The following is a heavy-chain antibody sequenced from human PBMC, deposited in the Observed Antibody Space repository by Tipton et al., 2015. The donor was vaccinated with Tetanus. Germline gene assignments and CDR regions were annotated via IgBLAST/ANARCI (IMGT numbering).Heavy chain of an antibody. CDR3: AMDRQQLVRDGGYAFDI. Sequence: GLVKPSQTLSLTCAISGDSVSSNSAAWNWIRQSPSSGLEWLGRTYYRATWYNDYAVPVKRRITNNPDTSKNQLSLQLNSVTPEDTAVYYCAMDRQQLVRDGGYAFDIWAQGTMVPVSS. V-gene: IGHV6-1*01. CDR1: GDSVSSNSAA. CDR2: TYYRATWYN. J-gene: IGHJ3*02. D-gene: IGHD6-13*01.